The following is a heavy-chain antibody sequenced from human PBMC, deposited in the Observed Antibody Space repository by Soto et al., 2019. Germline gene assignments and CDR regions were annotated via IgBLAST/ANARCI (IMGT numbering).Heavy chain of an antibody. CDR2: IKGKPDGGAT. V-gene: IGHV3-15*01. J-gene: IGHJ4*02. Sequence: VSLLLSCAASGFTFNTAWLTWVRQAPGKGLEWVGRIKGKPDGGATDYAALVEGRFMISRDDSQNTVFLQMNSLKTDDTAVYYCTAGSPFNYWGPGTLVTVSS. CDR1: GFTFNTAW. CDR3: TAGSPFNY.